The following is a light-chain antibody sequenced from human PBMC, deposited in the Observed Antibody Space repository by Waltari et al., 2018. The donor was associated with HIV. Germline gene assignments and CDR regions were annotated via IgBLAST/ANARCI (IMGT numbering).Light chain of an antibody. V-gene: IGKV1-5*03. Sequence: DIQMTQSPSTLSASVGDRVTLTCRASQGISSWLAWFQQKPGKAPKVLIYKASTLESGVPSRFSGSGSGTEFTLTISSLQPDDFATYYCQQYNSFSYTFGQGTKLEIK. J-gene: IGKJ2*01. CDR1: QGISSW. CDR2: KAS. CDR3: QQYNSFSYT.